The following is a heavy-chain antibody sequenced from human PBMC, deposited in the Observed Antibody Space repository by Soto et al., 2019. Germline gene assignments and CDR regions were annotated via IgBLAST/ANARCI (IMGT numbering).Heavy chain of an antibody. J-gene: IGHJ4*02. CDR1: GGSISSYY. CDR3: ARHERFLEWLLLRPTFVLDY. CDR2: IYYSGST. V-gene: IGHV4-59*08. D-gene: IGHD3-3*01. Sequence: SETLSLTCTVSGGSISSYYWSWIRQPPGKGLEWIGYIYYSGSTNYNPSLKSRVTISVDTSKNQFSLKLSSVTAADTAVYYCARHERFLEWLLLRPTFVLDYWGQGTLVTVSS.